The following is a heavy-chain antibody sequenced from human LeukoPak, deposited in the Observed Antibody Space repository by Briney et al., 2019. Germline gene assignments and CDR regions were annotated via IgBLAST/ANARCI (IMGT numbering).Heavy chain of an antibody. Sequence: GASVKVSCKSSGYTFTNYGISWVRQAPGQGLEWMGWISAYNGNTNYAQKIQGRVTMTTDTSTNTAYMELRSLRSDDTAVYYCARVMTTIGLDYFDYWGQGTLVTVSS. V-gene: IGHV1-18*01. D-gene: IGHD3-22*01. CDR3: ARVMTTIGLDYFDY. J-gene: IGHJ4*02. CDR1: GYTFTNYG. CDR2: ISAYNGNT.